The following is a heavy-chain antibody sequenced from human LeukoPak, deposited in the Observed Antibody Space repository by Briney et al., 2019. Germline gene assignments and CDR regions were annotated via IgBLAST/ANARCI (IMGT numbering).Heavy chain of an antibody. Sequence: SETLSLTCTVSGGSISSSSYYWGWICQPPGKGLEWIGSIYYSGSTYYNPSLKSRVTISVDTSKNQFSLKLSSVTAADTAVYYCARGEYSGSYYGYWGQGTLVTVSS. CDR3: ARGEYSGSYYGY. J-gene: IGHJ4*02. V-gene: IGHV4-39*01. D-gene: IGHD1-26*01. CDR2: IYYSGST. CDR1: GGSISSSSYY.